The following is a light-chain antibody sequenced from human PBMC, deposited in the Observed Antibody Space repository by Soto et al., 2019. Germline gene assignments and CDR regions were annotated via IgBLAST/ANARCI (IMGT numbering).Light chain of an antibody. V-gene: IGLV1-47*02. CDR2: TND. J-gene: IGLJ3*02. CDR3: AAWDDSLSGPV. CDR1: SSNIGRNP. Sequence: QSVLTQPPSASGTPGQRVTISCSGSSSNIGRNPVYWYQQVPGTAPKLLFYTNDQRPSGVPNRFSGSKSGTSASLAISGLRSEDEADYYCAAWDDSLSGPVFGGGTKLTVL.